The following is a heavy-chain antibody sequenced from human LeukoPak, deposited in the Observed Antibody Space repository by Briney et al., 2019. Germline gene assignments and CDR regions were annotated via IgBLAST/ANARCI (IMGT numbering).Heavy chain of an antibody. CDR2: INHSGST. V-gene: IGHV4-34*01. CDR3: ASGQTFYGSGSYYNEGHDY. J-gene: IGHJ4*02. Sequence: SETLSLTCAVYGGSFSGYYWSWIRQPPGKGLEWIGEINHSGSTNYNPSLKSRVTISVDTSKNQFSLKLSSVTAADTAVYYCASGQTFYGSGSYYNEGHDYWGQGTLVTVSS. D-gene: IGHD3-10*01. CDR1: GGSFSGYY.